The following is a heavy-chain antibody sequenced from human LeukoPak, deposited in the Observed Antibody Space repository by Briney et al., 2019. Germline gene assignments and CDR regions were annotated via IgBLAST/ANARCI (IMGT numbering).Heavy chain of an antibody. V-gene: IGHV3-7*05. CDR2: IKKDGTEK. CDR3: TRDVGAAGY. CDR1: GLTVSSNY. D-gene: IGHD6-13*01. Sequence: GGSLRLSCAASGLTVSSNYMSWVRQAPGKGLEWVANIKKDGTEKYYVDSVKGRFTISRDNAKNSLYLQMNSLRAEDTAVYYCTRDVGAAGYWGQGTLVTVSS. J-gene: IGHJ4*02.